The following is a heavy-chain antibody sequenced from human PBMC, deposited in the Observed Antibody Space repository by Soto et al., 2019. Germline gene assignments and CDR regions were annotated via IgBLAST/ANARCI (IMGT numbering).Heavy chain of an antibody. CDR2: INHSGST. D-gene: IGHD2-2*01. CDR1: GGSFSGYY. Sequence: PSETLSLTRAVYGGSFSGYYWSWIRQPPGKGLEWIGEINHSGSTNYNPSLKSRVTISVDTSKNQFSLKLSSVTAADTAVYYCARGWYCSSTSCYHYYYGMDVWGQGTTVTVSS. V-gene: IGHV4-34*01. CDR3: ARGWYCSSTSCYHYYYGMDV. J-gene: IGHJ6*02.